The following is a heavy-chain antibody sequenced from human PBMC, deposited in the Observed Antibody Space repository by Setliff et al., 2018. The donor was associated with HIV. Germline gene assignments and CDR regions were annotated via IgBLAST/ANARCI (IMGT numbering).Heavy chain of an antibody. V-gene: IGHV4-61*02. CDR1: GGSIRSGDYY. Sequence: SETLSLTCTVSGGSIRSGDYYWTWIRQPAGKGLQWIGRIHTSGNTNYNPSLKSRVTISVDTSKSQFSLRLTSLTPADTAIYYCARSTVGAGASFPWGQGILVTVSS. CDR2: IHTSGNT. CDR3: ARSTVGAGASFP. J-gene: IGHJ5*02. D-gene: IGHD1-26*01.